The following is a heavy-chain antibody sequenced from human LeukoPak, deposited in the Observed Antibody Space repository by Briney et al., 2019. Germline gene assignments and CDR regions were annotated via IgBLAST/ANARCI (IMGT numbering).Heavy chain of an antibody. Sequence: ASVKVSCKASGYTFTGYYMHWVRQAPGQGLEWMGWINPNSGGTNYAQKFQGWVTMTRDTSISTAYMELSRLRSDDTAVYYCARGLDAEIDDYGDPTTLDYWGQGTLVTVSS. CDR1: GYTFTGYY. V-gene: IGHV1-2*04. D-gene: IGHD4-17*01. CDR3: ARGLDAEIDDYGDPTTLDY. J-gene: IGHJ4*02. CDR2: INPNSGGT.